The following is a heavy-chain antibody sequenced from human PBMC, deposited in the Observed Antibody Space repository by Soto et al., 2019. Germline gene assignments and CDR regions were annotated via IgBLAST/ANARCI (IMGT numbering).Heavy chain of an antibody. V-gene: IGHV4-31*03. CDR2: IYYSGST. CDR3: ARATERGIRWFGELLSSQGTNGMDV. J-gene: IGHJ6*01. Sequence: QVQLQESGPGLVKPSQTLSLTCTVSGGSISSGGYYWSWIRQHPGKGLEWIGYIYYSGSTYYNPSLKSRVTISVDTSKNQFSLKLSSVTAADTAVYYCARATERGIRWFGELLSSQGTNGMDVW. CDR1: GGSISSGGYY. D-gene: IGHD3-10*01.